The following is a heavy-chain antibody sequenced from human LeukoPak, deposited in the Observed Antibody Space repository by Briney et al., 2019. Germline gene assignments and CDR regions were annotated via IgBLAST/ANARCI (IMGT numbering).Heavy chain of an antibody. D-gene: IGHD2-2*01. CDR1: GGSFSGYY. V-gene: IGHV4-34*01. Sequence: SETLSLTCAVYGGSFSGYYWSWIRQPPGKGLEWIGEINHSGSTNYNPSLKSRVTISVDTSKNQFSLKLSSVTAADTAVYYCARGRRRSQVVPATIFDYWGQGTLVTASS. CDR3: ARGRRRSQVVPATIFDY. CDR2: INHSGST. J-gene: IGHJ4*02.